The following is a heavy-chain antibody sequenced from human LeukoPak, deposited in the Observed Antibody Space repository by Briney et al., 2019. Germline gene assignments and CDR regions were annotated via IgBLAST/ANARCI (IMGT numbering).Heavy chain of an antibody. Sequence: ASVKVSCKASGYTFTGYYMHWVRQAPGQGLEWTGWINPNSGGTNYAQKFQGRVTMTRDTSISTAYMELSRLRSDDTAVYYCARAGGDWDYFDYWGQGTLVTVSS. CDR2: INPNSGGT. D-gene: IGHD2-21*02. CDR1: GYTFTGYY. V-gene: IGHV1-2*02. CDR3: ARAGGDWDYFDY. J-gene: IGHJ4*02.